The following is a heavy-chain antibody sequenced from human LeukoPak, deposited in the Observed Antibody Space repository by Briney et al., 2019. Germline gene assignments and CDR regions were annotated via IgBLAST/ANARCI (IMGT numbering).Heavy chain of an antibody. CDR2: INHSGST. D-gene: IGHD5/OR15-5a*01. CDR3: ARGGPTLYDRVDY. Sequence: SETLSLTCAVYGGSFSGYYWSWIRQPPGKGLEWIGEINHSGSTYYNPSLKSRVTISVDTSKNQFSLKLSSVTAADTAVYYCARGGPTLYDRVDYWGQGTLVTVSS. J-gene: IGHJ4*02. V-gene: IGHV4-34*01. CDR1: GGSFSGYY.